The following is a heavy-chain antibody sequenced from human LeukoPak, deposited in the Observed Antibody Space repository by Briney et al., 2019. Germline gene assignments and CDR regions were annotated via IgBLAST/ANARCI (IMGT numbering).Heavy chain of an antibody. Sequence: GGSLRLSCAASGFTFSSYSMNWVRQAPGKGLEWVSSISSGGSYKFHADSVKGRFTISRDSAKNSLYVQMNSLRAEDTAVYYCARSLKVPVALDTFDIWGQGTMVTVSS. J-gene: IGHJ3*02. D-gene: IGHD2-2*01. CDR1: GFTFSSYS. CDR2: ISSGGSYK. V-gene: IGHV3-21*01. CDR3: ARSLKVPVALDTFDI.